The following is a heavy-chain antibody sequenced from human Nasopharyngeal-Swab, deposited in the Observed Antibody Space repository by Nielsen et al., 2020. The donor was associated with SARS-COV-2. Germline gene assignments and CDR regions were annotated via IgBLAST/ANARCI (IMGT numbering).Heavy chain of an antibody. V-gene: IGHV5-51*01. CDR3: ARDEGVYSSSSRGAFDI. CDR1: GYRVTSYW. Sequence: GESLKISSKASGYRVTSYWICWVRQIPGKGLEWMGIIYPGDSDTRYSPSFQGQVTISADKSISTAYLQWSSLKASDTAMYYCARDEGVYSSSSRGAFDIWGQGTMVTVSS. CDR2: IYPGDSDT. D-gene: IGHD6-6*01. J-gene: IGHJ3*02.